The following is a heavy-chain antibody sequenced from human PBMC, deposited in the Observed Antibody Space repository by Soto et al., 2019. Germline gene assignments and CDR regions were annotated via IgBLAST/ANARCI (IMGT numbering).Heavy chain of an antibody. D-gene: IGHD3-22*01. CDR2: IYYSGST. CDR1: GGSISSYF. V-gene: IGHV4-59*01. J-gene: IGHJ4*02. Sequence: SETLSLTCTVSGGSISSYFWSWIRQPPGKGLEWIAYIYYSGSTNYNPSLQSRATISVDTSKNQFSLKLSSVTAADTAVYCCARLNYFDSGDYSYYFNSWGQGTLVTVSS. CDR3: ARLNYFDSGDYSYYFNS.